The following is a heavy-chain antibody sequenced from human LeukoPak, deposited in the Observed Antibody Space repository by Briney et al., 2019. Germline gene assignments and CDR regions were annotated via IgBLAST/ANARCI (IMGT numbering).Heavy chain of an antibody. D-gene: IGHD3-22*01. CDR2: ISSNGGST. CDR3: ARTIAWDDSSGPYAFDI. Sequence: GGSLRLSCAASGFTFSSYAMHWVRQAPGKGLEYVSAISSNGGSTYYANSVKGRFTISRDNSKNTLYLQMNSLRAEDTAVYYCARTIAWDDSSGPYAFDIWGQGTMVTVSS. J-gene: IGHJ3*02. V-gene: IGHV3-64*01. CDR1: GFTFSSYA.